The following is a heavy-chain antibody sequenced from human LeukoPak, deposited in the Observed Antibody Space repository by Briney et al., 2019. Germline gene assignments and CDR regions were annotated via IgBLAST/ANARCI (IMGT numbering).Heavy chain of an antibody. D-gene: IGHD6-19*01. Sequence: GGSLRLSCAASGFTFSRNDMAWVRQATGKGMEWVASIRGGGGGTIYADPVKGRFAISRDTSNNSLFLQMSSLRVEDTAIYYCAKDGSDWQFDYWGQGTLVTVSS. V-gene: IGHV3-23*01. J-gene: IGHJ4*02. CDR1: GFTFSRND. CDR2: IRGGGGGT. CDR3: AKDGSDWQFDY.